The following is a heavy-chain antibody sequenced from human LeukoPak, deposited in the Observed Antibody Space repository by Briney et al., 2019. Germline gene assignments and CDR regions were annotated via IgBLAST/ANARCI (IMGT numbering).Heavy chain of an antibody. CDR1: GFTFSNAW. V-gene: IGHV3-15*01. CDR2: IKSKTDGGTT. CDR3: TTDYSVAGYLFGY. D-gene: IGHD6-13*01. Sequence: GGSLRLSCAATGFTFSNAWMSWVRQAPGKGLEWVGRIKSKTDGGTTDYAAPVNGRFTISRDDSKNTLYLQMNSLKTEDTAVYYCTTDYSVAGYLFGYWGQGTLVTVSS. J-gene: IGHJ4*02.